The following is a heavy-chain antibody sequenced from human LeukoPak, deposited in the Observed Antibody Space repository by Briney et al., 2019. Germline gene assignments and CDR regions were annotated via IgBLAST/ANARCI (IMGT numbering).Heavy chain of an antibody. CDR3: ARDPTSNDAFDI. CDR2: IYHDGTT. V-gene: IGHV4-4*02. Sequence: SGTLSLTCGVSGYSISGNHWWEWVRQPPGKGLEWIGEIYHDGTTKYSASLKSRATISLDKFKNQFSLKLSSVTAADTAVYYCARDPTSNDAFDIWGQGTMVTVSS. CDR1: GYSISGNHW. J-gene: IGHJ3*02.